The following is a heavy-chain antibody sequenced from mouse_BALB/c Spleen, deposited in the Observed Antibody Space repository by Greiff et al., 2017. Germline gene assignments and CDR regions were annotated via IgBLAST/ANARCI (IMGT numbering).Heavy chain of an antibody. J-gene: IGHJ4*01. D-gene: IGHD2-14*01. CDR3: ATPYYRYDGDAMDY. CDR1: GFSLSRYS. V-gene: IGHV2-6-4*01. CDR2: IWGGGST. Sequence: VHLVESGPGLVAPSQSLSITCTVSGFSLSRYSVHWVRQPPGKGLEWLGMIWGGGSTDYNSALKSRLSISKDNSKSQVFLKMNSLQTDDTAMYYCATPYYRYDGDAMDYWGQGTSVTVSS.